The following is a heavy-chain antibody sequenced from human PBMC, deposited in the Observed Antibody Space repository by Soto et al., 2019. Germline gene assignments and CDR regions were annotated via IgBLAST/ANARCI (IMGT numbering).Heavy chain of an antibody. V-gene: IGHV1-46*01. D-gene: IGHD6-13*01. CDR2: INPSGGST. Sequence: GAPVKVCCKASGYTFTSYYMHWLRQAPGQGLEWMGIINPSGGSTSYAQKFQGRVTMTRDTSTSTVYMELSSLRSEDTAVYYCASNSAAGYYYYGMDVWGQGTTVTVSS. J-gene: IGHJ6*02. CDR3: ASNSAAGYYYYGMDV. CDR1: GYTFTSYY.